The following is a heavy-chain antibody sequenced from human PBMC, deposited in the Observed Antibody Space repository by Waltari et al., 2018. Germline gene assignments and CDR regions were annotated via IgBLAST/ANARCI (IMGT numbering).Heavy chain of an antibody. CDR1: GGSISSYY. D-gene: IGHD2-15*01. CDR2: IYYSGST. Sequence: QVQLQESGPGLVKPSETLSLTCTVSGGSISSYYWSWIRQPQGKGLEWIGYIYYSGSTNYTPSLKSRVTISVDTSKNQFSLKLSSVTAADTAVYYCARGDVVVVAATRFDYWGQGTLVTVSS. J-gene: IGHJ4*02. CDR3: ARGDVVVVAATRFDY. V-gene: IGHV4-59*01.